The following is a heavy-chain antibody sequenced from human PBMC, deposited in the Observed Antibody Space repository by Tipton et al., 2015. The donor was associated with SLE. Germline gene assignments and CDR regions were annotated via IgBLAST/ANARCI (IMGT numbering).Heavy chain of an antibody. Sequence: SLRLSCAASGFTFSSYAMSWVRQAPGKGLEWVSGISGSGDSTDYLESVKGRFTISRDNSKNTLYLQINSLRVADTARYYCAKDVLGTLFYYFDRWGRGTLVTVSS. CDR2: ISGSGDST. D-gene: IGHD1-7*01. CDR1: GFTFSSYA. V-gene: IGHV3-23*01. CDR3: AKDVLGTLFYYFDR. J-gene: IGHJ4*02.